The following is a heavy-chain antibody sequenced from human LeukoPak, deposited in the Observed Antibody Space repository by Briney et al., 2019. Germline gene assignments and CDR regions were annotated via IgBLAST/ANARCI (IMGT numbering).Heavy chain of an antibody. Sequence: GGSLRLSCAASGFTFSNAWMSWVRQAPGKGLEWVGRIKSKTDGGTTDYAAPVKGRFTISRDDSKNTLYLQMNSLKTEDTAVYYCTTFAGYYDFWSGYYVAPHYYYYYYMDVWGKGTTVTVSS. CDR3: TTFAGYYDFWSGYYVAPHYYYYYYMDV. V-gene: IGHV3-15*01. D-gene: IGHD3-3*01. CDR1: GFTFSNAW. CDR2: IKSKTDGGTT. J-gene: IGHJ6*03.